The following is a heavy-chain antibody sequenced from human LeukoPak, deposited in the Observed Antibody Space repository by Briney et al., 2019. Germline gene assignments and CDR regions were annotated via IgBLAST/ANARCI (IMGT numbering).Heavy chain of an antibody. CDR2: IYYSGTT. CDR3: ASHAGCIAAAGTRQFDY. V-gene: IGHV4-39*01. J-gene: IGHJ4*02. CDR1: GATFSSSTYY. Sequence: WGTLSLSCTVSGATFSSSTYYWGWIRPPPGQGLVWVGSIYYSGTTYYNPSLKSRVTMSVDTSKNQFSLRLSSVTAADTAVYYCASHAGCIAAAGTRQFDYWGQGTLVTVSS. D-gene: IGHD6-13*01.